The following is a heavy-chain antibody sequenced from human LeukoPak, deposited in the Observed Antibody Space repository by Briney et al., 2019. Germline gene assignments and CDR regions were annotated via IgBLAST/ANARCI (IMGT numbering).Heavy chain of an antibody. CDR3: ARAKGLLWFGIYYFDY. Sequence: GGSLRLSCAASGFTFSDYYMSWIRQAPGKGLEWVSYISSSGSTIYYADSVKGRFTISRDNAKNSLYLQMNSLRAEDTAVYYCARAKGLLWFGIYYFDYWGQGTLVTVSS. V-gene: IGHV3-11*04. CDR2: ISSSGSTI. CDR1: GFTFSDYY. D-gene: IGHD3-10*01. J-gene: IGHJ4*02.